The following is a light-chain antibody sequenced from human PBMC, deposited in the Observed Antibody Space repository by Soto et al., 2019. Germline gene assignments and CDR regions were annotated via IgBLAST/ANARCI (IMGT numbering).Light chain of an antibody. CDR2: TAS. CDR3: QQYNFYPLT. Sequence: DIQMTQSPSTLSASVGDRVTITCRASQTINSYLAWYQQKPGKAPNLLIYTASTLQSGVPSRFSGSGSGTDFTLTISSLQPDDFATYYCQQYNFYPLTFGGGTKVDI. CDR1: QTINSY. V-gene: IGKV1-5*03. J-gene: IGKJ4*01.